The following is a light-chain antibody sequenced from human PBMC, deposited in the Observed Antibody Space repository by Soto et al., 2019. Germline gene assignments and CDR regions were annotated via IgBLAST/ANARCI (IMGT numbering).Light chain of an antibody. CDR1: SSDVGGYNY. V-gene: IGLV2-11*01. CDR3: CSYAGSPRYV. CDR2: DVS. J-gene: IGLJ1*01. Sequence: QSVLTQPRSVSGSPGQSVTISCTGTSSDVGGYNYVSWYQQHPGKAPKVMIYDVSERPSGVPDRFSGSKSGNTASLTISGLQAEGEADYYCCSYAGSPRYVLGTGTKLTVL.